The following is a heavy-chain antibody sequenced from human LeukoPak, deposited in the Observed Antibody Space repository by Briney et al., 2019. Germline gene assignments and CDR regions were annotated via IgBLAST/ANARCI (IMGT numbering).Heavy chain of an antibody. V-gene: IGHV3-48*01. D-gene: IGHD3-3*01. Sequence: GGSLRLSCAASGFTFSTYGMNWVRQAPGQGLEWVSYISASSSTIYYADSVKGRFTVSRDNAKNSLYLQMDSLRAEDTAVYYCARESITLFGVIITWGQGTLVTVSS. J-gene: IGHJ5*02. CDR1: GFTFSTYG. CDR3: ARESITLFGVIIT. CDR2: ISASSSTI.